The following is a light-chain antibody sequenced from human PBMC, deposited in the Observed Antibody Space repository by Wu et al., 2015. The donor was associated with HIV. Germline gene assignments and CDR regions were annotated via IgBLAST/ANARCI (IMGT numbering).Light chain of an antibody. CDR2: GAS. CDR3: QQYGSSPPKYT. CDR1: QTISGSY. V-gene: IGKV3-20*01. Sequence: IVLTQSSGTLSLSPGERATLSCRASQTISGSYLAWYQQKPGQAPSLLMYGASSRPTGISDRFSGSGSGADFTLTINRLEPEDFAVYYCQQYGSSPPKYTFGQGTKLEIK. J-gene: IGKJ2*01.